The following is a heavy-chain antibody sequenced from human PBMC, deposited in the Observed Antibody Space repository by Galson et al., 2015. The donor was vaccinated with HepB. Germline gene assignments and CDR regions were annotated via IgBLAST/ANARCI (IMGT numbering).Heavy chain of an antibody. V-gene: IGHV3-33*01. CDR2: IWYDGSNK. J-gene: IGHJ4*02. CDR1: GFTFSSYG. CDR3: AREGDGYNLRAVGY. Sequence: SLRLSCAASGFTFSSYGMHWVRQAPGKGLEWVAVIWYDGSNKYYADSVKGRFTISRDNSKNTLYLQMNSLRAEDTAVYYCAREGDGYNLRAVGYWGQGTLVTVSS. D-gene: IGHD5-24*01.